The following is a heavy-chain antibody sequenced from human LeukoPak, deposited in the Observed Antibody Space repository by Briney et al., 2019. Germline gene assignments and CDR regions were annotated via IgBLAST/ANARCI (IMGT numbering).Heavy chain of an antibody. V-gene: IGHV4-59*12. J-gene: IGHJ4*02. D-gene: IGHD3-22*01. CDR2: IHFTGST. Sequence: SETLSLTCTVSGGSITGYFWSWIRQSPGRGLEWIGYIHFTGSTNYNASLRSRVSISVDTSKNQFSLRLYSVTAADSAVYFCARYYDGRTLDYWGQGTLVTVSS. CDR3: ARYYDGRTLDY. CDR1: GGSITGYF.